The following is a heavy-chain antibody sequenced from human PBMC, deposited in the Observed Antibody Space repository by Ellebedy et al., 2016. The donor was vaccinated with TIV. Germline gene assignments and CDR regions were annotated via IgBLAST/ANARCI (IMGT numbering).Heavy chain of an antibody. CDR3: ARDQPHEAFDI. Sequence: MPSETLSLTCTVSGGSISSYYWSWIRQPPGKGLEWIGYIYYSGSTNYNPSLKSRVTISVDTSKNQFSLKLSSVTAADTAVYYCARDQPHEAFDIWGQGTMVTVSS. J-gene: IGHJ3*02. V-gene: IGHV4-59*01. CDR2: IYYSGST. CDR1: GGSISSYY.